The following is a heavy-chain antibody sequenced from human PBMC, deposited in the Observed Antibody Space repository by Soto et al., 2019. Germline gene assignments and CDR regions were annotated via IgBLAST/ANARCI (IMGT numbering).Heavy chain of an antibody. CDR1: GGSITSGGSF. D-gene: IGHD2-15*01. CDR3: ARGGASSKWFAP. V-gene: IGHV4-31*11. J-gene: IGHJ5*02. CDR2: IGYSGAT. Sequence: SETLSLTCAVSGGSITSGGSFWSWIRQHPGKGPEWIAFIGYSGATSYNPSLASRGTISADTYKSQFSLNLRSVTAADTAVYYCARGGASSKWFAPWGQGTLATVS.